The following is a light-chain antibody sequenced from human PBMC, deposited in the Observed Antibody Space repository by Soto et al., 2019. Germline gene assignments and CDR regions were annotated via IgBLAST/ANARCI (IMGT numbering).Light chain of an antibody. CDR2: GAT. Sequence: EIVLTQSPGTLSLDPVESATLSCMASQSVTSSYIAWYQQKPGQAPRLLIYGATDRATGIPDRFSGSEYGTDFNLTISRLETEDFAVYYCHQYDMSPWTFGQGTKVDIK. V-gene: IGKV3-20*01. CDR3: HQYDMSPWT. CDR1: QSVTSSY. J-gene: IGKJ1*01.